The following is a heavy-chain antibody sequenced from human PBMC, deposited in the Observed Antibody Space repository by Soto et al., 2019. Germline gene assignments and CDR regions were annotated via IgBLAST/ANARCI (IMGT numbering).Heavy chain of an antibody. CDR2: ISAYNGNT. D-gene: IGHD5-18*01. V-gene: IGHV1-18*01. Sequence: ASVKVSCTASGYTFTIYGISWVLQAPGQGLEWMGWISAYNGNTNYAQKLQGRVTMTTDTSTSTAYMELRSLRSDDTAVYYCARYLAFILCEYKSYYYYGMDVWSKRTTVTVSS. CDR3: ARYLAFILCEYKSYYYYGMDV. J-gene: IGHJ6*04. CDR1: GYTFTIYG.